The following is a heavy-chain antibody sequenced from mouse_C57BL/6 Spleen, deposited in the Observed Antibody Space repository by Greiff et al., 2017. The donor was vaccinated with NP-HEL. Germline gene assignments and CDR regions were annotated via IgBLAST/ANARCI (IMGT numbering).Heavy chain of an antibody. D-gene: IGHD2-3*01. J-gene: IGHJ4*01. CDR3: ARVNGYCHAMDY. Sequence: VQLVESGPGLVQPSQSLSITCTVSGFSLTSYGVHWVRQSPGKGLEWLGVIWSGGSTDYNAAFITRLSISKDNSKSQVCFKMNSLQADDTAIYYCARVNGYCHAMDYWGQGTSVTVSS. CDR1: GFSLTSYG. V-gene: IGHV2-2*01. CDR2: IWSGGST.